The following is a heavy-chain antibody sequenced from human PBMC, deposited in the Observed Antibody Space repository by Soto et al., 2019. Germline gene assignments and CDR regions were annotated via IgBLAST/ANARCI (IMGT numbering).Heavy chain of an antibody. V-gene: IGHV5-51*01. J-gene: IGHJ5*01. CDR1: GYSFANYW. CDR3: ARGRFMFDS. CDR2: IHPGDSDT. D-gene: IGHD3-3*01. Sequence: PGESLKISCKGSGYSFANYWIGWVRQMPGKGLEWVGIIHPGDSDTRYSPSFQGQVTISADKSISTAYLQWRTLKASDTAMYYCARGRFMFDSWGQGTLVTVSS.